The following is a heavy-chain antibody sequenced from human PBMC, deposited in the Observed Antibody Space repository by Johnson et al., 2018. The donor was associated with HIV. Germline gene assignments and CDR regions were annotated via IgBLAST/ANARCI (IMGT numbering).Heavy chain of an antibody. J-gene: IGHJ3*02. CDR1: GFTFSNYA. V-gene: IGHV3-30*04. CDR3: ARPLGPPLWHDAFDI. D-gene: IGHD3-16*01. CDR2: MWYDGSNK. Sequence: QVQLVESGGCVVQPGRSLRLSCAASGFTFSNYAMHWVRQAPGKGLEWVAVMWYDGSNKYYADSVKGRFTISRDNSKNTLYLQMNSLRAEDTAVYYCARPLGPPLWHDAFDIWGQGTMVTVSS.